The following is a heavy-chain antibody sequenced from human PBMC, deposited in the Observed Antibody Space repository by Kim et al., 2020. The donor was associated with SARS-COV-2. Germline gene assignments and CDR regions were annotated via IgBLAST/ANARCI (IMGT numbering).Heavy chain of an antibody. CDR2: MNPNSGNT. D-gene: IGHD3-3*01. CDR3: ARGPPPVLRFLEWLVGY. Sequence: ASVKVSCKASGYTFTSYDINWVRQATGQGLEWMGWMNPNSGNTGYAQKFQGRVTMTRNISISTAYMELSSLRSEDTAVYYCARGPPPVLRFLEWLVGYWGQGTLVTVSS. J-gene: IGHJ4*02. CDR1: GYTFTSYD. V-gene: IGHV1-8*01.